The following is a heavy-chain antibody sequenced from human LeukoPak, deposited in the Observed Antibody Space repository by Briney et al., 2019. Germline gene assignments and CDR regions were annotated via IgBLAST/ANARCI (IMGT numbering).Heavy chain of an antibody. V-gene: IGHV4-39*07. J-gene: IGHJ3*02. CDR2: IFYSGST. CDR1: SGSISTSNYY. D-gene: IGHD2-8*01. CDR3: AREACTNGVCQSAAFDI. Sequence: PSETLSLTCTVSSGSISTSNYYTGWVRQPPRKALEWIGNIFYSGSTYYSPSLKSRVTISLDTSRNQFSLKLSSVTAADTAVYYCAREACTNGVCQSAAFDIWGQGTMVTVSS.